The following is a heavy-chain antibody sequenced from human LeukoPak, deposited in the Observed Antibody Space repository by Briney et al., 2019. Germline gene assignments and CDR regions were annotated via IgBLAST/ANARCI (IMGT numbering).Heavy chain of an antibody. J-gene: IGHJ4*02. CDR2: INQSGTT. Sequence: PSETLSLTCTVSGGSISSYYWNWIRQPPGKGLEWIGEINQSGTTNYNPSLKSRLTISLDTSKNHFFLKLTSATAADTALYYCAGGATPGVFWGQGILVTVSA. D-gene: IGHD3-10*01. V-gene: IGHV4-34*01. CDR1: GGSISSYY. CDR3: AGGATPGVF.